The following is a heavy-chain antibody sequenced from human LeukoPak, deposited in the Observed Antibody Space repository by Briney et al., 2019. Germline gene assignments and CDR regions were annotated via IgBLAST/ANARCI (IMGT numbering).Heavy chain of an antibody. CDR1: RFTFSSYG. CDR2: ISYDGSNK. J-gene: IGHJ6*02. Sequence: GRSLRLSCAASRFTFSSYGMHWVRQAPGKGLEWVAVISYDGSNKYYADSVKGRFTISRDNSKNTLYLQMNSLRAEDTAVYYCAKEGYYYDSSGYNYYYGMDVWGQGTTVTVSS. D-gene: IGHD3-22*01. CDR3: AKEGYYYDSSGYNYYYGMDV. V-gene: IGHV3-30*18.